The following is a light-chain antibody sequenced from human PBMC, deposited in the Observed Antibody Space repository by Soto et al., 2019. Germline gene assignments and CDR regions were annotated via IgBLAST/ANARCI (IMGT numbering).Light chain of an antibody. CDR2: GAS. CDR1: QSVHTN. J-gene: IGKJ1*01. V-gene: IGKV3-15*01. Sequence: EIVMTQSPATLSVSPGERATLSCRASQSVHTNLAWYQQRPGQAPRLLIYGASTRATGIPGRFSGSGSGTEFTLTISSLQSEDVAVYYCQQYNNWPPRTFGQGTKVGIK. CDR3: QQYNNWPPRT.